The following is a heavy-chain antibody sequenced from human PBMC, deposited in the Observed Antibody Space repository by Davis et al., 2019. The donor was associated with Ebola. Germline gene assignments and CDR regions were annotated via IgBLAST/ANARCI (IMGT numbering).Heavy chain of an antibody. Sequence: GGSLRLSCAASGFTFSSYEMNWVRQAPGKGLGWVSYISSSGSTIYYADSVKGRFTISRDNAKNSLYLQMNSLRAEDTAVYYCARQLLYCSSTSCYSRFDYWGQGTLVTVSS. CDR2: ISSSGSTI. CDR1: GFTFSSYE. CDR3: ARQLLYCSSTSCYSRFDY. J-gene: IGHJ4*02. V-gene: IGHV3-48*03. D-gene: IGHD2-2*02.